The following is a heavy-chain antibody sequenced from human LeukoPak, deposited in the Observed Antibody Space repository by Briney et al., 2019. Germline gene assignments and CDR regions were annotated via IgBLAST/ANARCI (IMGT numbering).Heavy chain of an antibody. J-gene: IGHJ4*02. D-gene: IGHD6-6*01. Sequence: GGSLRLSCTASGFTFGDYAMSWFRQAPGKGLEWVGFIRSKVYGGTTEYAASVKGRFTISRDDSKSIAYLQMNSLKTEDTAVYYCTRGPISSSSKFDYWGQGTLVTVSS. CDR1: GFTFGDYA. CDR2: IRSKVYGGTT. CDR3: TRGPISSSSKFDY. V-gene: IGHV3-49*03.